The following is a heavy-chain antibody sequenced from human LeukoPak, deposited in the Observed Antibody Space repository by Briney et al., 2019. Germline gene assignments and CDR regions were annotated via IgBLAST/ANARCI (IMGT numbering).Heavy chain of an antibody. CDR2: INQDGSEK. J-gene: IGHJ4*02. CDR3: AREGYYYGSGSSVFDY. CDR1: GFTFSSYW. V-gene: IGHV3-7*01. D-gene: IGHD3-10*01. Sequence: QPGGSLRLSCAASGFTFSSYWMSWVRQAPGKGLEWVANINQDGSEKYYVDSVKGRFTISRDNAKNSLYLQMNSLRAEDTAVYYCAREGYYYGSGSSVFDYWGQGTLVTVSS.